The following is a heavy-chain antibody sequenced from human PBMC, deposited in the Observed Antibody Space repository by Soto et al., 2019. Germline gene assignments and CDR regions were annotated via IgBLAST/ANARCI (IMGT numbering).Heavy chain of an antibody. V-gene: IGHV3-7*01. D-gene: IGHD3-10*01. CDR1: GFNVMSYW. J-gene: IGHJ4*02. CDR3: ARDIGFDHVN. Sequence: GGSLRLSCAVSGFNVMSYWMSWVRQAPGKGLEWVASIKEDGSEIYYLQSVRGRFTISRDSAGNAVHLAMNYLSAEDTGVYFCARDIGFDHVNWGQGTLVTVSS. CDR2: IKEDGSEI.